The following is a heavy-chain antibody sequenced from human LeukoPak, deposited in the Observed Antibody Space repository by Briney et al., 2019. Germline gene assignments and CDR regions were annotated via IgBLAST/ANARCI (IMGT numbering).Heavy chain of an antibody. J-gene: IGHJ5*02. CDR3: AREEPPYCSGGSCYSRGWFDP. CDR1: GGTFRSYA. D-gene: IGHD2-15*01. CDR2: IIPIFGTA. V-gene: IGHV1-69*13. Sequence: SVKVSCKASGGTFRSYAISWVRQAPRQGLEWMGGIIPIFGTANYAQKFQGRVTITADESTSTAYMELSSLRSEDTAVYYCAREEPPYCSGGSCYSRGWFDPWGQGTLVTVSS.